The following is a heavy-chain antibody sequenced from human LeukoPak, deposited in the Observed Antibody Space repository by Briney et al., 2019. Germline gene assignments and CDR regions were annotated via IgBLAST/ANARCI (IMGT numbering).Heavy chain of an antibody. Sequence: PGGSLRLSCAASGFTFSDYSMIWVRQAPGKGLEWVSSFTSSSNYIYYAEPVKGRFAISRDNAKNSLYLQMNSLRAEDTAVYYCARDYTGTLDYWGQGTLVTVSP. V-gene: IGHV3-21*01. J-gene: IGHJ4*02. CDR2: FTSSSNYI. D-gene: IGHD1-1*01. CDR1: GFTFSDYS. CDR3: ARDYTGTLDY.